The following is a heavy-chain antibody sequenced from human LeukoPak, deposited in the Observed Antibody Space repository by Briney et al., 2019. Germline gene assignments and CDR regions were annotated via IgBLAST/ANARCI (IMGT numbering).Heavy chain of an antibody. Sequence: ASVKVSCKVSGYTLTELSMHWVRQAPGKGLEWMGGFDPEDGETIYAPKFQGRVTMTEDTSTDTAYMELSSLRSEDTAVYYCARDRPPYSSGWYQPGYFDYWGQGTLVTVSS. CDR3: ARDRPPYSSGWYQPGYFDY. CDR1: GYTLTELS. V-gene: IGHV1-24*01. D-gene: IGHD6-19*01. J-gene: IGHJ4*02. CDR2: FDPEDGET.